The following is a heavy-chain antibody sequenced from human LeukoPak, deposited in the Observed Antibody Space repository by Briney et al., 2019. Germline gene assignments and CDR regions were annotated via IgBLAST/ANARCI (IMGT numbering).Heavy chain of an antibody. CDR1: GFTFSSYE. CDR2: ITSGASTI. J-gene: IGHJ4*02. V-gene: IGHV3-48*03. Sequence: GGSLRLSCAASGFTFSSYEMNWVRQAPGKGLEWVSYITSGASTIYYADSVKGRFTISRDNAKNSLYLQMNSLRVEDTAVYYCARQDPELAYWGQGTLATVSS. D-gene: IGHD1-26*01. CDR3: ARQDPELAY.